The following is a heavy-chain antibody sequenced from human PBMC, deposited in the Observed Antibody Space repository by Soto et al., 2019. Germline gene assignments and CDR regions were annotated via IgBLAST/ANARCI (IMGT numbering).Heavy chain of an antibody. CDR3: TSDRYPRFYHGSGSYPYY. CDR2: IKTDGSET. Sequence: GALRLSCAASGFTFSSFWMSWVRQAPGKGLEWVANIKTDGSETHYVDSVKGRFTISRDNPKTSLFLQMNSLRVEDTAVYFCTSDRYPRFYHGSGSYPYYWGQGTPVTVSS. D-gene: IGHD3-10*01. CDR1: GFTFSSFW. J-gene: IGHJ4*02. V-gene: IGHV3-7*03.